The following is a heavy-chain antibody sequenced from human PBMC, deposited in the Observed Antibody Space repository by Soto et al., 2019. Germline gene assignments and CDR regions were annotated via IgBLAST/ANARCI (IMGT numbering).Heavy chain of an antibody. CDR1: DGSISSDY. J-gene: IGHJ4*02. CDR2: IYNSGST. D-gene: IGHD2-8*02. CDR3: ARDKITGLFDY. Sequence: SGTLSLTCTVSDGSISSDYWSWIRQPPGKGLEWIRYIYNSGSTNYNPSLKSRVTISVDTSKNQFSLKLTSVTAADTAVYYCARDKITGLFDYWGQGTLVTVSS. V-gene: IGHV4-59*12.